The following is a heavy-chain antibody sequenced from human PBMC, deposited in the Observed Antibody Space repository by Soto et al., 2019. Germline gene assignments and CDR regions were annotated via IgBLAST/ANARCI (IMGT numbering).Heavy chain of an antibody. Sequence: EVQLVESGGGLVQPGGSLRLSCAASGFTFSTYSMNWVRQAPGNGLEWVSYISSSATTISYADSVKGRFTISRDNAKNSLYLQMNSLRAEDTAVYYCAREGGRSDYWGQGTQVTVSS. V-gene: IGHV3-48*01. CDR3: AREGGRSDY. CDR1: GFTFSTYS. D-gene: IGHD1-26*01. CDR2: ISSSATTI. J-gene: IGHJ4*02.